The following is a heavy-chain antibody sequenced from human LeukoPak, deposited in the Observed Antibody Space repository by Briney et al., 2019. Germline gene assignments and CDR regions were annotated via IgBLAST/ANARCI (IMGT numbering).Heavy chain of an antibody. V-gene: IGHV1-69*06. Sequence: SVKVSCKASGYTFTNYGISWVRQAPGQGLEWMGGIIPIFGTANYAQKFQGRVTITADKSTSTAYMELSSLRSEDTAVYYCASGYCSSTSCYGGFDPWGQGTLVTVSS. D-gene: IGHD2-2*01. CDR3: ASGYCSSTSCYGGFDP. CDR1: GYTFTNYG. J-gene: IGHJ5*02. CDR2: IIPIFGTA.